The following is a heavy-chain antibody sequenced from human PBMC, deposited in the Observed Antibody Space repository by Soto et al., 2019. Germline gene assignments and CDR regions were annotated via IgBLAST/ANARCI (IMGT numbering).Heavy chain of an antibody. CDR3: ATANYYGSGSYLYGMDV. J-gene: IGHJ6*02. Sequence: AASVKVSCKVSGYTLTELSMHWVRQAPGKGLEWMGGFDPEDGETIYAQKFQGRVTMTEDTSTDTAYMELSSLRSEDTAVYYCATANYYGSGSYLYGMDVWGQGTTVTVSS. CDR1: GYTLTELS. D-gene: IGHD3-10*01. V-gene: IGHV1-24*01. CDR2: FDPEDGET.